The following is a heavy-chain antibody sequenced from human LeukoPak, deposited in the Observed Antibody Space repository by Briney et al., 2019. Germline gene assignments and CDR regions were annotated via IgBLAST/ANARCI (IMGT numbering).Heavy chain of an antibody. J-gene: IGHJ4*02. CDR1: GGSISSGGYY. D-gene: IGHD5-18*01. CDR2: IYYSGST. Sequence: PSETLSLTCTVSGGSISSGGYYWSWIRQHPGKGLEWIGYIYYSGSTYYNPSLKSRVTISVDTSKNQFSLKLSSVTAADTAVYYCARIAAMVPNDYWGQGTLVTVSS. CDR3: ARIAAMVPNDY. V-gene: IGHV4-31*03.